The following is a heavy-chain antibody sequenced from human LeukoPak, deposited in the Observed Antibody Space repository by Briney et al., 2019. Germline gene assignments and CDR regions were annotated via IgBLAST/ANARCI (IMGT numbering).Heavy chain of an antibody. Sequence: GGSLRLSCAASRFTFSSYWMSWVRQAPGKGLEWVANIKQDGSEKYYVDSVKGRFTISRDNAKNSLYLQMNSLRAEDTAVYYCAREVRGQAFDYWGQGTLVTVSS. D-gene: IGHD3-10*01. J-gene: IGHJ4*02. CDR1: RFTFSSYW. V-gene: IGHV3-7*01. CDR3: AREVRGQAFDY. CDR2: IKQDGSEK.